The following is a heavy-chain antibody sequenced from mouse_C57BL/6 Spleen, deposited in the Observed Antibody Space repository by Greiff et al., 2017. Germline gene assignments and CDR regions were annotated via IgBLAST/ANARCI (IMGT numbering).Heavy chain of an antibody. D-gene: IGHD1-1*01. CDR3: STGFAY. J-gene: IGHJ3*01. CDR1: GFSLSTSGMG. V-gene: IGHV8-12*01. CDR2: IYWDDDK. Sequence: QVTLKVCGPGILQSSQTLSLTCSFSGFSLSTSGMGVSWIRQPSGKGLEWLAHIYWDDDKRNNQSLKSRLTISKDTSRIQVFLNITSVVTADTATYYWSTGFAYWGQGTLVTVSA.